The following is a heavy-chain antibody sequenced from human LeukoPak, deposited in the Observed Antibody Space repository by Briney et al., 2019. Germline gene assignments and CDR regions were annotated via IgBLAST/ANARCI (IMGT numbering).Heavy chain of an antibody. CDR3: ARDLAVAGTVAALGY. V-gene: IGHV4-4*07. Sequence: PLETLSLTCTVSGGSISSYYWSWIRQPAGKGLEWIGRLYSTGSADYNPSLTSRVTLSVDTSKNQFSLNLDSVTAADTAVYCARDLAVAGTVAALGYWGQGTQVTVSS. CDR1: GGSISSYY. J-gene: IGHJ4*02. CDR2: LYSTGSA. D-gene: IGHD6-19*01.